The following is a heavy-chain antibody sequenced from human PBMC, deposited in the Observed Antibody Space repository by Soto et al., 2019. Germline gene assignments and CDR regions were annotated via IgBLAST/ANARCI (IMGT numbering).Heavy chain of an antibody. CDR2: ISYDGSST. D-gene: IGHD6-6*01. V-gene: IGHV3-30-3*01. J-gene: IGHJ6*02. Sequence: ASGGGVVQPGRSLRLSCAASGFTFRDYAFHWVRQAPGTGLEWVTLISYDGSSTLFADSVKGRFTISRDNSQKTLYLQMNSLRAEDTAVYYCARQGMAARKYFHRYLDVWGQGTTVIVSS. CDR1: GFTFRDYA. CDR3: ARQGMAARKYFHRYLDV.